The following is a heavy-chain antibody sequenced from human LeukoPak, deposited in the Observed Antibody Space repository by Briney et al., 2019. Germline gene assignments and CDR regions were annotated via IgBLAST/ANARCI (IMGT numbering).Heavy chain of an antibody. J-gene: IGHJ5*02. CDR2: IYYSGST. Sequence: SETLSLTCTVSGGSISSYYWSWIRQPPGKGLEWIGYIYYSGSTNYNPSLKSRVTISVDTSKNQFSLKLTSVTAADTAVYYCARGGSWFDPWGQGTLVTDSS. V-gene: IGHV4-59*01. D-gene: IGHD3-10*01. CDR1: GGSISSYY. CDR3: ARGGSWFDP.